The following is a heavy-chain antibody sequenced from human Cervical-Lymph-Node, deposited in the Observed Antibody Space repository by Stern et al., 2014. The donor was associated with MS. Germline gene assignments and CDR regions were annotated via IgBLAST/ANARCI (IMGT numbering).Heavy chain of an antibody. J-gene: IGHJ3*02. V-gene: IGHV1-18*01. CDR3: ARGLLGSENAFDI. D-gene: IGHD2-15*01. CDR1: GDTFTRYG. CDR2: ISAYNGNT. Sequence: HVQLGGSVAEGKKPGASVKVSCKASGDTFTRYGISWVRQAPGQGLEWMGWISAYNGNTNYAQKLQGRVTMTTDTSTSTAYMELRSLRSDDTAVYYCARGLLGSENAFDIWGQGTMVTVSS.